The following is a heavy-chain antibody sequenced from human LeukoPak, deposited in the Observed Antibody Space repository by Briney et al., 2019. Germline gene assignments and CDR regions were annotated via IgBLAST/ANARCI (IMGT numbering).Heavy chain of an antibody. CDR2: IYYSGST. J-gene: IGHJ4*02. D-gene: IGHD3-10*01. CDR3: ARERSGDDY. V-gene: IGHV4-59*01. Sequence: PSETLSLTCTVSGDSLSSYYLSWIRQPPGKGLEWIGSIYYSGSTTYNPSLKSRVTLSVDTSKNQFSLKVSSVTAADTAVYYCARERSGDDYWGQGTLVTVSS. CDR1: GDSLSSYY.